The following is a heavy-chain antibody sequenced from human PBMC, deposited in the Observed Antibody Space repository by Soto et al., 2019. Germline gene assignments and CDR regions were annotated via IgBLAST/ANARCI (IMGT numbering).Heavy chain of an antibody. CDR3: ARLEGLATISYYFDF. CDR1: GDSINSDKYY. Sequence: QLQLQESGPGLVKPSETLSLTCSVSGDSINSDKYYWGWIRQPPGKGLEWIGSIYYRGNTYYNPSLQTRVTISLDKAMSQFSLKLNSVTAADSAGYFCARLEGLATISYYFDFWGQGALVTVSS. J-gene: IGHJ4*02. D-gene: IGHD3-9*01. V-gene: IGHV4-39*01. CDR2: IYYRGNT.